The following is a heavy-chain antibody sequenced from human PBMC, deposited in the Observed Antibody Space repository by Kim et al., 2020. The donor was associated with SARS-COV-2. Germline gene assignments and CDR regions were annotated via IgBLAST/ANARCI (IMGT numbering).Heavy chain of an antibody. D-gene: IGHD1-7*01. J-gene: IGHJ4*02. Sequence: YAESGKGRFTISRDNSRNTLFLQMNSLRVEDTAVYYCVKEGVNYPAFDYWGQGTLVTVSS. V-gene: IGHV3-23*01. CDR3: VKEGVNYPAFDY.